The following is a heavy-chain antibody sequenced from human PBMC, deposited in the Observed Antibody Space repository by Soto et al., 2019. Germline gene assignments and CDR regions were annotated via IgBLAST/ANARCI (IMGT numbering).Heavy chain of an antibody. J-gene: IGHJ4*02. CDR2: IKSKTDGGTT. CDR1: GFTFSNAW. CDR3: TKHYYDFWSGYYFRFDY. D-gene: IGHD3-3*01. Sequence: GGSLRLSCAASGFTFSNAWMSWVRQAPGKGLEWVGRIKSKTDGGTTDYAAPVKGRFTISRDDSKNTLYLQMNSLKTEDTAVYYCTKHYYDFWSGYYFRFDYWGQGTLVTVSS. V-gene: IGHV3-15*01.